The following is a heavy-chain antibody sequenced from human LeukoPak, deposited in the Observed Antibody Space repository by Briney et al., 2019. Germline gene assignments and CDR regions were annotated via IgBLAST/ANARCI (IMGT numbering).Heavy chain of an antibody. Sequence: SVKVPCKASGGTFSSYAISWVRQAPGQGLEWMGGIIPIFGTANYAQKFQGRVTITADESTSTAYMELSSLRSEDTAVYYCARVASYGDYLYYYYGMDVWGQGTTVTVSS. CDR2: IIPIFGTA. D-gene: IGHD4-17*01. CDR3: ARVASYGDYLYYYYGMDV. V-gene: IGHV1-69*13. J-gene: IGHJ6*02. CDR1: GGTFSSYA.